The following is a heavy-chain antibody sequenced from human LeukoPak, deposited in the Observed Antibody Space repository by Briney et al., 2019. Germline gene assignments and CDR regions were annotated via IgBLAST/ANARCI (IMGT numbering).Heavy chain of an antibody. V-gene: IGHV4-4*07. CDR2: IYTSGST. CDR1: GGSISSYY. CDR3: ARSHYDFWSGPTDY. D-gene: IGHD3-3*01. J-gene: IGHJ4*02. Sequence: PSETLSLTCTVSGGSISSYYWSWIRQPAGKGLEWIGRIYTSGSTNYNPSLKSRVTMSVDTSKNQFSLKLSSVTAADTAVYYCARSHYDFWSGPTDYWGQGTLVTVSS.